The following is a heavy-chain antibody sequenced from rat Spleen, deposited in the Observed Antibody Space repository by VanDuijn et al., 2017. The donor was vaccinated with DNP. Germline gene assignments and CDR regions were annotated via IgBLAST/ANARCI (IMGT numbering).Heavy chain of an antibody. J-gene: IGHJ4*01. CDR3: TTLITFMNG. D-gene: IGHD1-1*01. CDR2: IIYDGSRT. Sequence: EVQLVESGGGLVQPGRSLKLSCAASGFTFSDYNRAWVRQAPKKGLEWVATIIYDGSRTYYRDSVKGRFTISRDNAKSTLSLQMGSLRSEDTATYYCTTLITFMNGWGQGTSVTVSS. V-gene: IGHV5S10*01. CDR1: GFTFSDYN.